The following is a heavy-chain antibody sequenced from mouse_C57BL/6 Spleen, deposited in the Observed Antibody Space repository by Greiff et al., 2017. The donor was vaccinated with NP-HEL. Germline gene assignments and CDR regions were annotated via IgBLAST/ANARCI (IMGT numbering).Heavy chain of an antibody. Sequence: EVQVVESEGGLVQPGSSMKLSCTASGFTFSDYYMAWVRQVPEKGLEWVANINYDGSSTYYLDSLKSRFIISRDNAKNILYLQMSSLKSEDTATYYCAREKGSSYAMDYWGQGTSVTVSS. J-gene: IGHJ4*01. V-gene: IGHV5-16*01. D-gene: IGHD1-1*01. CDR3: AREKGSSYAMDY. CDR1: GFTFSDYY. CDR2: INYDGSST.